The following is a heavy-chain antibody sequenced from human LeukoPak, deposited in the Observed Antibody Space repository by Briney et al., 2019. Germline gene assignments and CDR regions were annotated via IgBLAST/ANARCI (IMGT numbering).Heavy chain of an antibody. V-gene: IGHV3-74*01. J-gene: IGHJ4*02. CDR2: INSDGFSI. CDR3: ARPLPTGYDFWSGPEDY. D-gene: IGHD3-3*01. Sequence: GGSLRLSCAASGFTFSAYWMHWVRQAPGKGLVWVSRINSDGFSITYADSVKGRFTISRDNAKNSLYLQMNSLRAEDTAVYYCARPLPTGYDFWSGPEDYWGQGTLVTVSS. CDR1: GFTFSAYW.